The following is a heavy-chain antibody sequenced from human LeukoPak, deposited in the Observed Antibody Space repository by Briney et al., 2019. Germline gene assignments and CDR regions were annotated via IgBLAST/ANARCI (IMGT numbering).Heavy chain of an antibody. CDR2: ISWNSGSI. J-gene: IGHJ2*01. V-gene: IGHV3-9*01. Sequence: GGSLRITCAASGFTFDDYAMHWVRQASGKGLEWVSGISWNSGSIGYADSVKGRFTISRDNAKNSLYLQMNSLRAEDTALYYCAKAGYDFWSGYLDWYFDLWGRGTLVTVSS. D-gene: IGHD3-3*01. CDR3: AKAGYDFWSGYLDWYFDL. CDR1: GFTFDDYA.